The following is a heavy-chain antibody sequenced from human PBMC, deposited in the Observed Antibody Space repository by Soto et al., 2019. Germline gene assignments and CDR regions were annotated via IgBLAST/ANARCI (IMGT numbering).Heavy chain of an antibody. Sequence: QVQLVQSGAEVKKPGASVKVSCKASGYTFTGYYMHWVRQAPGQGLEWMGWINPNSGGTNYAQKFEGWVTMTRDTSISTAYMELSRLRSDDTAVYYCARGIAAAGSVGAFDIWGQGTMVTVSP. D-gene: IGHD6-13*01. CDR2: INPNSGGT. CDR1: GYTFTGYY. CDR3: ARGIAAAGSVGAFDI. J-gene: IGHJ3*02. V-gene: IGHV1-2*04.